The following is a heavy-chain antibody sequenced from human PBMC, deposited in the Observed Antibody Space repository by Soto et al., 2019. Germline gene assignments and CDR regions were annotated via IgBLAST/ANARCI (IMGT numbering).Heavy chain of an antibody. V-gene: IGHV1-69*01. Sequence: QAQVVQSGAEVRKPGSSVKLSCKASEGTFNSYAIAWMRQAPGQGLEWMGGIIPYYNTLNYAQKFQDRVTITADDSTNTVYMELSSLRSDDTDVYFCASGASRWSPYFFESWAQGTLVTVSA. CDR1: EGTFNSYA. D-gene: IGHD6-13*01. J-gene: IGHJ4*02. CDR2: IIPYYNTL. CDR3: ASGASRWSPYFFES.